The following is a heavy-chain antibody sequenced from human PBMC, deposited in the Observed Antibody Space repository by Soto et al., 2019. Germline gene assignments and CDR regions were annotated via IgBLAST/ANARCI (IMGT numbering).Heavy chain of an antibody. CDR1: GYTFTSYY. CDR3: ARDGSAWYYDSSGYQGYRAFDI. Sequence: GASVKVSCKASGYTFTSYYMHWVRQAPGQGLEWMGIINPSGGSTSYAQKFQGRVTMTRDTSTSTVYMELSSLRSEDTAVYYCARDGSAWYYDSSGYQGYRAFDIWGQGTMVTVSS. V-gene: IGHV1-46*01. D-gene: IGHD3-22*01. CDR2: INPSGGST. J-gene: IGHJ3*02.